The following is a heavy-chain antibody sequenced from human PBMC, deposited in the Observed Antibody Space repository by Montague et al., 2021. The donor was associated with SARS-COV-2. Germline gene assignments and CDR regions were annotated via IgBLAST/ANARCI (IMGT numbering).Heavy chain of an antibody. Sequence: SKTLSLTCTVSFGSISTYYWSWIRQPPGKGLEWVGFIFYNGSTKYNPSLKRRVSISLDTSKNQFSLKLSSVTAADTAVYYCARQDAWAYCGDECYRGWFDSWGQGTLVTVPS. CDR3: ARQDAWAYCGDECYRGWFDS. CDR2: IFYNGST. D-gene: IGHD2-21*01. V-gene: IGHV4-59*01. CDR1: FGSISTYY. J-gene: IGHJ5*01.